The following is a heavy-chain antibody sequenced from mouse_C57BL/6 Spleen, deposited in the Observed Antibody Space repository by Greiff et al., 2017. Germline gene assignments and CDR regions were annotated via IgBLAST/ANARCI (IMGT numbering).Heavy chain of an antibody. V-gene: IGHV1-81*01. J-gene: IGHJ4*01. Sequence: VQRVESGAELARPGASVKLSCKASGYTFTSYGISWVKQRTGQGLEWIGEIYPRSGNTYYNEKFKGKATLTADKSSSTAYMELRSLTSEDSAVYFCARAGGSSSHYYAMDYWGQGTSVTVSS. CDR2: IYPRSGNT. D-gene: IGHD1-1*01. CDR1: GYTFTSYG. CDR3: ARAGGSSSHYYAMDY.